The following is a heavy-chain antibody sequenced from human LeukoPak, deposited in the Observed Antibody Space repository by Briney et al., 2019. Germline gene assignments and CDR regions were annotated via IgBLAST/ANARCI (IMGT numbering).Heavy chain of an antibody. Sequence: SESLSLTCSVSGGSISDYYWSWIRQPAGKGLEWIGRINTSGNTNYNPSLKSRVTISLDTSKNQISLKLRSVTAADTAVYYCARDQTVYYDIFSGQNWFDRWGQGTLVTVSS. D-gene: IGHD3-9*01. CDR1: GGSISDYY. J-gene: IGHJ5*02. V-gene: IGHV4-4*07. CDR2: INTSGNT. CDR3: ARDQTVYYDIFSGQNWFDR.